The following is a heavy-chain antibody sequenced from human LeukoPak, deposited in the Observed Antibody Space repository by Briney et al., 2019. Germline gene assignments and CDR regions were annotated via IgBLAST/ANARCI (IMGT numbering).Heavy chain of an antibody. J-gene: IGHJ5*02. Sequence: ASVKVSCKASGYTFTSYGISWVRQAPGQGLEWMGWISAYNGNTNYAQKFQGRVTITADESTSTAYMELSSLRSEDTAVYYCASTLTGYSSGWPNWFDPWGQGTLVTVSS. V-gene: IGHV1-18*01. CDR3: ASTLTGYSSGWPNWFDP. CDR2: ISAYNGNT. CDR1: GYTFTSYG. D-gene: IGHD6-19*01.